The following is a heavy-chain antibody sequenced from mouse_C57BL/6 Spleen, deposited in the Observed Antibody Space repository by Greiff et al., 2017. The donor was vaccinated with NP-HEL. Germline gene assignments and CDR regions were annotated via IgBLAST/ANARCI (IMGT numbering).Heavy chain of an antibody. CDR1: GYTFTDYY. D-gene: IGHD2-10*01. CDR2: INPNNGGT. V-gene: IGHV1-26*01. Sequence: VQLQQSGPELVKPGASVKISCKASGYTFTDYYMNWVKQSHGKSLEWIGDINPNNGGTSYNQKFKGKATLTVDKSSSTAYMELRSLTSEDSAVYYCARRAYYDAMDYWGQGTSVTVSS. J-gene: IGHJ4*01. CDR3: ARRAYYDAMDY.